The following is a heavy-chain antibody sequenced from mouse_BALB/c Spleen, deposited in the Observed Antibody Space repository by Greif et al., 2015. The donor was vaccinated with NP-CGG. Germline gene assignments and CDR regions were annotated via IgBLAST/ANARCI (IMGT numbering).Heavy chain of an antibody. CDR2: IDPANGNT. J-gene: IGHJ3*01. CDR3: AREGDYYGSSWFAY. Sequence: VQLQQSGAELVKPGASVKLSCTASGFNIKDTYMHWVKQRPEQGLEWIGRIDPANGNTKYDPKFQGKATITADTSSNTAYLQLSSLTSEDTAVYYCAREGDYYGSSWFAYWGQGTLVTVSA. V-gene: IGHV14-3*02. CDR1: GFNIKDTY. D-gene: IGHD1-1*01.